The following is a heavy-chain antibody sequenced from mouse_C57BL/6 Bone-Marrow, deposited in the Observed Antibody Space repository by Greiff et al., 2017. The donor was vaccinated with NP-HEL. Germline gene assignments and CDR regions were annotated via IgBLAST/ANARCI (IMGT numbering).Heavy chain of an antibody. CDR2: IDPENGDT. CDR3: TPTTVVAYDFDY. V-gene: IGHV14-4*01. CDR1: GFNIKDDY. Sequence: VQLKQSGAELVRPGASVKLSCTASGFNIKDDYMHWVKQRPEQGLEWIGWIDPENGDTEYASKFQGKATITADTSSNTAYLQISSLTSEDTAVYYCTPTTVVAYDFDYWGQGTTLTVSS. D-gene: IGHD1-1*01. J-gene: IGHJ2*01.